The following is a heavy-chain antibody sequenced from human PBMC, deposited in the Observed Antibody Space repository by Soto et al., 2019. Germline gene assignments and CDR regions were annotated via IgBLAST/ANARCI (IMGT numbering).Heavy chain of an antibody. J-gene: IGHJ4*01. Sequence: ASVKVSCKASGYTITCCAMHWVRQAPGQRPEGMGWINAGDGDTRYSQIFQDRLTIIRDTSANTAYMELSSLTSQDTAVYYCARCIAAAGPIDYWG. CDR1: GYTITCCA. CDR3: ARCIAAAGPIDY. D-gene: IGHD6-13*01. CDR2: INAGDGDT. V-gene: IGHV1-3*01.